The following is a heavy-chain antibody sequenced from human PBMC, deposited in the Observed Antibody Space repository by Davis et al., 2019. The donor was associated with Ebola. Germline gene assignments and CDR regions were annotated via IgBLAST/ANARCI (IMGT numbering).Heavy chain of an antibody. V-gene: IGHV4-59*12. J-gene: IGHJ5*02. CDR3: ARLGNAGWGWFDP. CDR2: VYYSGST. CDR1: GASISGFY. Sequence: MPSETLSLTCNVSGASISGFYWSWIRQPPGKALEWIGYVYYSGSTNYNPSLKSRVTISVDTSKNQFFLILSSVTAADTAVYYCARLGNAGWGWFDPWGQGTLVTVSS. D-gene: IGHD3-10*01.